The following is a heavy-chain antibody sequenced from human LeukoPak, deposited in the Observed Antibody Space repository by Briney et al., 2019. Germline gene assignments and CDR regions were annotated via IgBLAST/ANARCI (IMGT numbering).Heavy chain of an antibody. CDR3: ARMIGDDAFDI. J-gene: IGHJ3*02. V-gene: IGHV4-31*03. CDR2: IYYSGST. CDR1: GGSISSGGYY. Sequence: SETLSLTCTVSGGSISSGGYYWSWIRQHPGKGLEWIGYIYYSGSTNYNPSLKSRVTISVDKSKNQFSLKLSSVTAADTAVYYCARMIGDDAFDIWGQGTMVTVSS. D-gene: IGHD3-22*01.